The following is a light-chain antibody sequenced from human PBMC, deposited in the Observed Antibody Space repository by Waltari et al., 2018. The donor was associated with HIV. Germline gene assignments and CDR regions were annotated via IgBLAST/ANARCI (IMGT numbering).Light chain of an antibody. V-gene: IGLV3-27*01. J-gene: IGLJ3*02. Sequence: SCELTQPSSVSVSPGQTARITCSGDILAKKYARWFQQKPGQAPVLVIFKDTERPSGIPERFSGSSSGTTVTLTISGAQVEDEADYYCYSAPENSSVFGGGTKVTVL. CDR3: YSAPENSSV. CDR1: ILAKKY. CDR2: KDT.